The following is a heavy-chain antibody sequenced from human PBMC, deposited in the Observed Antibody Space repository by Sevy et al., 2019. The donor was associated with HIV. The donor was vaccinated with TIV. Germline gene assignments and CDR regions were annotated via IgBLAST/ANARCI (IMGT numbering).Heavy chain of an antibody. J-gene: IGHJ2*01. D-gene: IGHD6-13*01. Sequence: GGSLRLSCAASGFTFDDFAMHWVRQSPGKGLEWVSGINWNSGRTEYADSVKGRFTISRHNTKDSLYLQMHSLRHEDTAFYYCAKERAASGPGWYFDLWGRGTLVTVSS. CDR1: GFTFDDFA. V-gene: IGHV3-9*01. CDR3: AKERAASGPGWYFDL. CDR2: INWNSGRT.